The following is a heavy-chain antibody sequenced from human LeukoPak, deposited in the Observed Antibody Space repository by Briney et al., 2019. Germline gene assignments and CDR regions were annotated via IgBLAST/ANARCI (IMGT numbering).Heavy chain of an antibody. CDR1: GGSISSYY. CDR3: ASQNPLWFGPSYHY. Sequence: SETLSLTCTVSGGSISSYYWSWIRQPPGKGLEWIGYIYYSGSTNYNPSLKSRVTISVDTSKNQFSLKLSSVTAADTAVYYCASQNPLWFGPSYHYWGQGTLVTVSS. V-gene: IGHV4-59*01. J-gene: IGHJ4*02. CDR2: IYYSGST. D-gene: IGHD3-10*01.